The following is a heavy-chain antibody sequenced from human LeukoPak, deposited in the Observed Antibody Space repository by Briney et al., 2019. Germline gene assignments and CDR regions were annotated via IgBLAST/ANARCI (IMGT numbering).Heavy chain of an antibody. J-gene: IGHJ4*02. Sequence: SGGSLRLSCAASGFTFSSYGMSWVRQAPGKGLEWVSAISGSGGSTYYADSVKGRFTISRDNSKNTLYLQMNSLRAEDTAVYYCAKDQAYCGGDCYGEFDYWGQGTLVTVSS. V-gene: IGHV3-23*01. D-gene: IGHD2-21*02. CDR3: AKDQAYCGGDCYGEFDY. CDR1: GFTFSSYG. CDR2: ISGSGGST.